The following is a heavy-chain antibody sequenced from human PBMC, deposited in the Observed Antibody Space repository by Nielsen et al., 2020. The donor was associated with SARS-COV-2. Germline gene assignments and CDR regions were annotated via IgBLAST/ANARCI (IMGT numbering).Heavy chain of an antibody. D-gene: IGHD3-22*01. Sequence: GESLKISCAGSGFTFINFAMTWVRQAPGQGLEWVSGISGSGGATYYADSVKGRFTISRDNAKNSLYLQMNSLRAEDTALYHCARRDDSSGYYLFDYWGQGTLVIVSS. CDR3: ARRDDSSGYYLFDY. J-gene: IGHJ4*02. CDR2: ISGSGGAT. V-gene: IGHV3-23*01. CDR1: GFTFINFA.